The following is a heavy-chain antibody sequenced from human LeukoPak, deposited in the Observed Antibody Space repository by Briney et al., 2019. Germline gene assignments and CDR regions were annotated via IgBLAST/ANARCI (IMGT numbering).Heavy chain of an antibody. CDR3: AKRWDYYYMDV. D-gene: IGHD5-24*01. CDR2: VYYTGRT. Sequence: SETLSLTCTVSGDSISSASSYWAWVRQPPGKGLEWIGTVYYTGRTYNNPSLKSRISISIDTSSNQFSLKVASVSAADTAVYYCAKRWDYYYMDVWGKGTTVTVSS. V-gene: IGHV4-39*01. CDR1: GDSISSASSY. J-gene: IGHJ6*03.